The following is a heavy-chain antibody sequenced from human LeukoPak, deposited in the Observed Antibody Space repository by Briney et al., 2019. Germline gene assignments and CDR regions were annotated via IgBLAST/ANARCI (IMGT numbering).Heavy chain of an antibody. CDR2: MNTKRGNT. CDR1: GYTFTSYD. Sequence: ASVKLSCKASGYTFTSYDINWVRQATGQGLEWMGWMNTKRGNTGQAQKLEGRIHMTRNTSQITDYMVLSSLGPEDTPVYYCAKYKSGDYFDSGKRYYFDQWGQGTPVTVSS. J-gene: IGHJ4*02. V-gene: IGHV1-8*01. CDR3: AKYKSGDYFDSGKRYYFDQ. D-gene: IGHD3-9*01.